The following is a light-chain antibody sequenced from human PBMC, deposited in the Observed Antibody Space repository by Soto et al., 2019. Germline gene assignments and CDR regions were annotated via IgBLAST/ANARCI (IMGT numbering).Light chain of an antibody. Sequence: QSVLTQPASVSGSPGQSITISCTGTSSDVGSYNLVSWYQQHPGKAPKLMIYEGSKRPSGVSNRFSGSKSGNTASLTIFGLQAEDEADYYCCSYAGSSSFNWVFGGGTKVTVL. CDR1: SSDVGSYNL. J-gene: IGLJ3*02. CDR2: EGS. V-gene: IGLV2-23*01. CDR3: CSYAGSSSFNWV.